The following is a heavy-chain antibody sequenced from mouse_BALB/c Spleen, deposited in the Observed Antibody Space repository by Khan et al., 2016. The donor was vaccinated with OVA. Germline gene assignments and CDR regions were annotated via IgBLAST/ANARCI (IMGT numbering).Heavy chain of an antibody. CDR2: ISTYYGDA. CDR3: VRGSGNSRFAY. V-gene: IGHV1S137*01. CDR1: GYTFTDFA. Sequence: QVQLQQSGAELVRPGVSVKISCKGSGYTFTDFAMHWVKQSHAKSLEWIGVISTYYGDATNNQKFKGKATMTVEKYSSTAYRELARLTSEDSAIYYCVRGSGNSRFAYWGQGTLVTVSA. J-gene: IGHJ3*01. D-gene: IGHD1-3*01.